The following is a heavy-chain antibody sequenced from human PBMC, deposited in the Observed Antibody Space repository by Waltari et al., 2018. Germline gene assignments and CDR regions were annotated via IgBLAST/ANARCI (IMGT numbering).Heavy chain of an antibody. Sequence: EVQLVESGGGLVQPGGSLRLSCAASGFSFSNDWMHWVRQVPGKGLEWVARSTNAGGGTMDADAGNGRFTISRDNAKNTLFLEMNSLRVEDTAVYYCVKEAPARGDWYLDLWGRGTLLAVSS. J-gene: IGHJ2*01. D-gene: IGHD2-2*01. CDR2: STNAGGGT. CDR3: VKEAPARGDWYLDL. V-gene: IGHV3-74*03. CDR1: GFSFSNDW.